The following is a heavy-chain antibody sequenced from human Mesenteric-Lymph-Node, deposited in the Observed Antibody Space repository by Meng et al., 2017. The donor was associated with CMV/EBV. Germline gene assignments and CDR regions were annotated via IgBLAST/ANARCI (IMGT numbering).Heavy chain of an antibody. Sequence: ETLSLTCTVSGGSIISNYWSWIRQPPGKGLEWIGYIYYTGYTNYNPSLKSRVTISVDTSKNQFSLNLSSVTAADTAVYYCARGGEPRLYDYYGMDVWGQGTTVTVSS. CDR2: IYYTGYT. V-gene: IGHV4-59*12. CDR1: GGSIISNY. D-gene: IGHD3-16*01. CDR3: ARGGEPRLYDYYGMDV. J-gene: IGHJ6*02.